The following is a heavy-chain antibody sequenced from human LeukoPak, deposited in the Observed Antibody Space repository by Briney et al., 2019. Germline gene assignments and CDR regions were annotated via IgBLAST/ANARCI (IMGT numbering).Heavy chain of an antibody. CDR1: GGSISSSSYY. D-gene: IGHD3-9*01. Sequence: SETLSLTCTVSGGSISSSSYYWGWIRQPPGKGLEWIGSIYYSGSTYYNPSLKSRVTISVDTSKNQFSLKLSSVTAADTAVYYCAREDPYDILTGYSRGFDYWGQGTLVTVSS. V-gene: IGHV4-39*07. CDR3: AREDPYDILTGYSRGFDY. CDR2: IYYSGST. J-gene: IGHJ4*02.